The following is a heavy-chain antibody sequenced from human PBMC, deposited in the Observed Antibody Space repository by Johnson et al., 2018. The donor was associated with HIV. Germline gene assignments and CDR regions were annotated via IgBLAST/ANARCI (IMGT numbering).Heavy chain of an antibody. J-gene: IGHJ3*02. D-gene: IGHD5-24*01. CDR3: TTALRGTVTRDGYILDAFDI. CDR1: GFTLHDYD. Sequence: VQLVESGGGVVRPGGSLRLSCVASGFTLHDYDMNWVRQPPGKGLEWVSVIYSGGSTIYYADSVQGRFTISRDNSDNTLYLHMNSLRAEDTAVYYCTTALRGTVTRDGYILDAFDIWGQGTMVTVSS. CDR2: IYSGGSTI. V-gene: IGHV3-23*03.